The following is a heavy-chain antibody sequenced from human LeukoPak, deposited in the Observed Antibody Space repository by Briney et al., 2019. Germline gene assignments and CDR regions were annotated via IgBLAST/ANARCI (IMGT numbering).Heavy chain of an antibody. CDR2: IYYSGSTSGST. D-gene: IGHD3-10*01. V-gene: IGHV4-39*01. CDR3: VRHASLWSI. CDR1: GGSVSSGSYF. J-gene: IGHJ3*02. Sequence: SETLSLTCTVSGGSVSSGSYFWGWIRQPPGKGLQWIGSIYYSGSTSGSTFYNPSLKSRVTISEVASKNQFSLKLTSVTAADTAMYYCVRHASLWSIWGQGTMVIVSS.